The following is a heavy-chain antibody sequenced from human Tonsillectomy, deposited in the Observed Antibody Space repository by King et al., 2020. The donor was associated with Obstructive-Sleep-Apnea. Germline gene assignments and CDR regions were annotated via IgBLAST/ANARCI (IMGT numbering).Heavy chain of an antibody. J-gene: IGHJ4*02. CDR3: ATDLGPYSSSWYGY. CDR2: ISYDGSNK. D-gene: IGHD6-13*01. V-gene: IGHV3-30*03. CDR1: GFTFSSYG. Sequence: QLVQSGGGVVQPGRSLRLSCAASGFTFSSYGMHWVRQAPGKGLEWVAVISYDGSNKYYADSVKGRFTISRDNSKNTLYLQMNSRRAEDTAVYYCATDLGPYSSSWYGYWGQGTLVTVSS.